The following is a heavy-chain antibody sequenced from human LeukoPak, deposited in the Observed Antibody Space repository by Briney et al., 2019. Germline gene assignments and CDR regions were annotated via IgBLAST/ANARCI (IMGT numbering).Heavy chain of an antibody. CDR1: GGSFSGYY. CDR2: INHSGST. Sequence: SETLSLTCAVYGGSFSGYYWSWIRQPPGTGLEWIGEINHSGSTNYNPSLKSRVTISVDTSKNQFSLKLSSVTAADTAVYYCARADYGGNSGPIWFDPWGQGTLVTVSS. CDR3: ARADYGGNSGPIWFDP. V-gene: IGHV4-34*01. D-gene: IGHD4-23*01. J-gene: IGHJ5*02.